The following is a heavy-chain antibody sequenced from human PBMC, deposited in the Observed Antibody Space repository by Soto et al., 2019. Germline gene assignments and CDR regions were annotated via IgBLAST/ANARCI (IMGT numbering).Heavy chain of an antibody. D-gene: IGHD3-16*01. J-gene: IGHJ6*02. Sequence: SVXVSCKASGGTFGIYAIIWLRQAPRQGLEWMGGIIPIFGTANYAQKFQGRVTITADKSTSTAYMELSSLRSEDTDVYYCASGRMSGGQDKSYAMEVWGQGTTVTVSS. CDR1: GGTFGIYA. V-gene: IGHV1-69*06. CDR2: IIPIFGTA. CDR3: ASGRMSGGQDKSYAMEV.